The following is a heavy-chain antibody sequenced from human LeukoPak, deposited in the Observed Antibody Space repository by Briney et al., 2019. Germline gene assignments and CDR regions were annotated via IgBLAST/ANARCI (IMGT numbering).Heavy chain of an antibody. J-gene: IGHJ4*02. Sequence: ASVKVSCKASGYTFTGYHMRWVRQAPGQGLAWMGWINPNSGGTNYAQKFQGRVTMTRDTSISTAYMELSRLRSDDTAVYYCARGYYGSGSSRPFDYWGQGTLVTVSS. CDR2: INPNSGGT. CDR3: ARGYYGSGSSRPFDY. CDR1: GYTFTGYH. D-gene: IGHD3-10*01. V-gene: IGHV1-2*02.